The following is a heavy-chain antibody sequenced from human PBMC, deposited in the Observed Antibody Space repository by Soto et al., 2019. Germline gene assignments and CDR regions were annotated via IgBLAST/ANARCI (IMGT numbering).Heavy chain of an antibody. CDR1: GYSFTSYW. J-gene: IGHJ4*02. CDR2: IYPGDSDT. V-gene: IGHV5-51*01. CDR3: ASLPPVSFDFWVAGLDY. D-gene: IGHD3-3*01. Sequence: GESLKISCKGSGYSFTSYWIRWVRQMPGKGLEWMGIIYPGDSDTRYSPSFQGQVTISADKSISTAYLQWSSLKASDTAMYCWASLPPVSFDFWVAGLDYWGKGTWVTVSS.